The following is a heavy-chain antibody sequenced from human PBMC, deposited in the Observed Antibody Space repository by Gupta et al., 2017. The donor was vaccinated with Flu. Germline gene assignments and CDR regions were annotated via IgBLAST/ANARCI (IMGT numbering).Heavy chain of an antibody. J-gene: IGHJ4*02. V-gene: IGHV4-39*01. Sequence: QLQLQESGPGLVKPSETLSLTCSVSGDSITSSGYFWGWIRQPPGKGLEWIGSIYYSGSTYYNPSLKSRVTIFVDTSKNQFSLKLNSVTAADTAVYYCARSYCGGDCYPDHWGQGTLVTVSS. CDR2: IYYSGST. D-gene: IGHD2-21*02. CDR3: ARSYCGGDCYPDH. CDR1: GDSITSSGYF.